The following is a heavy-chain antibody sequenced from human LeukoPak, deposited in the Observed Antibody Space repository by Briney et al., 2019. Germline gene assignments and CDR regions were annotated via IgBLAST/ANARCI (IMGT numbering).Heavy chain of an antibody. CDR3: ASGTYYDFWSGFPKVNY. CDR2: IYYSGST. J-gene: IGHJ4*02. Sequence: AGGSLRLSCAASGFTFSNAWMSWVRQAPGKGLEWVGYIYYSGSTNYNPSLKSRATISVDTSKNQFSLKLSSVTAADTAVYYCASGTYYDFWSGFPKVNYWGQGTLVTVSS. D-gene: IGHD3-3*01. CDR1: GFTFSNAW. V-gene: IGHV4-59*01.